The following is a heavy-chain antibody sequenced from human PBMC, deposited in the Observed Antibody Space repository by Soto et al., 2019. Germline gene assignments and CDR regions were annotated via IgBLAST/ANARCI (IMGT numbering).Heavy chain of an antibody. CDR3: ARIILAADGSGMGFDP. CDR2: IFSNDEK. D-gene: IGHD6-13*01. Sequence: QVTLKESGPVLVKPTETLTLTCTVSGFSLSNARMGVSWIRQPPGKALEWLAHIFSNDEKSYSTSLKSRLTISKDTSKSQVVLTMTNMDPVDTATYYCARIILAADGSGMGFDPWCQGTLVTVSS. CDR1: GFSLSNARMG. V-gene: IGHV2-26*01. J-gene: IGHJ5*02.